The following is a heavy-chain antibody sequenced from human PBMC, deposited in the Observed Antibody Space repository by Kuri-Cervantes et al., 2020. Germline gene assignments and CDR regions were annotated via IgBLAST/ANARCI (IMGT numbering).Heavy chain of an antibody. CDR1: GFTFSSYW. V-gene: IGHV3-74*01. Sequence: GESLKISCAASGFTFSSYWMHWVRQAPGKGLVWVSRINSDGSSTSYADSVKGRFTISRDNSKNTLYLQMNSLRAEDTAVYYCARGPGIAVAGTAFDIWGQGTMVTVSS. D-gene: IGHD6-19*01. J-gene: IGHJ3*02. CDR2: INSDGSST. CDR3: ARGPGIAVAGTAFDI.